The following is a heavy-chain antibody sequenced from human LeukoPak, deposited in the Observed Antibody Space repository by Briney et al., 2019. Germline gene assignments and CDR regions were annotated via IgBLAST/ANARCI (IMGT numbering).Heavy chain of an antibody. CDR1: GYTFTGYY. CDR2: ITPNSGGT. Sequence: ASVKVSCRASGYTFTGYYMHWVRQAPGQGLEWMGWITPNSGGTNYAQKFQGRVTMTRDTAISTAYMELSRLRSDDTAVYYCAREVFGATMIDYWGQGTLVTVSS. V-gene: IGHV1-2*02. J-gene: IGHJ4*02. CDR3: AREVFGATMIDY. D-gene: IGHD1-26*01.